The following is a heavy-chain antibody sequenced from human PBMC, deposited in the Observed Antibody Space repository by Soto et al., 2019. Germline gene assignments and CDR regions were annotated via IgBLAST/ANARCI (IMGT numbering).Heavy chain of an antibody. CDR2: VRNKANNYAT. CDR1: GFTFSASA. Sequence: GGSLRLSCAASGFTFSASAVHWVRQASGKGLEWVGRVRNKANNYATAYAASVKGRFTVSRDDSKNTAYLQMNSLKAEDTAVYYCTRLSIYCTNGVCSPLAWGQGTLVTVSS. J-gene: IGHJ5*02. CDR3: TRLSIYCTNGVCSPLA. D-gene: IGHD2-8*01. V-gene: IGHV3-73*01.